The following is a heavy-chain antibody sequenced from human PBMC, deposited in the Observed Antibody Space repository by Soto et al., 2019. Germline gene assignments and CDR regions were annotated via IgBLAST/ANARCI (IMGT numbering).Heavy chain of an antibody. J-gene: IGHJ4*02. CDR3: ASSTIWFGELSAFDY. CDR2: IYHSGST. Sequence: SETRSLTCAVSGGSISSSNWWSWVRQPPGKGLEWIGEIYHSGSTNYNPSLKSRVTISVDKSKNQFSLKLSSVTAADTAVYYCASSTIWFGELSAFDYWGQGTLVTVS. CDR1: GGSISSSNW. D-gene: IGHD3-10*01. V-gene: IGHV4-4*02.